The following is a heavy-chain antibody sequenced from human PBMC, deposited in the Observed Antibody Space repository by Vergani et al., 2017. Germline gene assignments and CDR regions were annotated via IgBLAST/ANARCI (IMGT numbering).Heavy chain of an antibody. CDR3: ARDHGLVFDY. CDR2: ISYDGSNK. D-gene: IGHD3/OR15-3a*01. J-gene: IGHJ4*02. V-gene: IGHV3-30*04. Sequence: QVQLVESGGGVVQPGRSLRLSCAASGFTFSSYAMHWVRQAPGKGLEWVAVISYDGSNKYYADSVKGRFTISRDNSKNTLYLQMNSLRAEDTAVYYCARDHGLVFDYWGQGTLVTVSS. CDR1: GFTFSSYA.